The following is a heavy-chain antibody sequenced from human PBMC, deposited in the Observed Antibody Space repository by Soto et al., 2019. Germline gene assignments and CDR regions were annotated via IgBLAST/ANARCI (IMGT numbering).Heavy chain of an antibody. V-gene: IGHV4-31*03. CDR3: ARWAKTGYDYGDYWFDP. J-gene: IGHJ5*02. CDR1: GGSISSGGYY. Sequence: SETLSLTCTVSGGSISSGGYYWSWIRQHPGKGLEWIGYIYYSGSTYYNPSLKSRVTISVDTSKNQFSLKLSSVTAADTAVYYCARWAKTGYDYGDYWFDPWGQGTLVTVSS. CDR2: IYYSGST. D-gene: IGHD4-17*01.